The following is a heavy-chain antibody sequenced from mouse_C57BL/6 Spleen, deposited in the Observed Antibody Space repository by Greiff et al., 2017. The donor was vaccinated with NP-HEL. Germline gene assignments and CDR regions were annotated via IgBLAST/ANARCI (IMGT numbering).Heavy chain of an antibody. V-gene: IGHV1-63*01. CDR3: ARGSYYYVSSGAYAMDY. Sequence: VQLQQSGAELVRPGTSVKMSCKASGYTFTNYWIGWAKQRPGHGLEWIGDIYPGGGYTNYNEKIKGKATLTADKSTSTAYMQFSSQTSDDSAIYYCARGSYYYVSSGAYAMDYWGQGTSVTVSS. CDR2: IYPGGGYT. D-gene: IGHD1-1*01. J-gene: IGHJ4*01. CDR1: GYTFTNYW.